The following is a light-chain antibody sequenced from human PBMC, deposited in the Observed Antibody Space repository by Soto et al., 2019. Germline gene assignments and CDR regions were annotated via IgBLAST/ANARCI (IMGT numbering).Light chain of an antibody. J-gene: IGKJ1*01. CDR1: QSVSSIY. V-gene: IGKV3D-20*02. Sequence: EIVLTQSPGTLSLSPGERATLSCRASQSVSSIYLGWYQQKPGQAPRLLMYGASSRATGIPERFSGSGSGTDFTLTISSLEPEDFAVYYCQQRSNWPPTFGQGTKVDIK. CDR2: GAS. CDR3: QQRSNWPPT.